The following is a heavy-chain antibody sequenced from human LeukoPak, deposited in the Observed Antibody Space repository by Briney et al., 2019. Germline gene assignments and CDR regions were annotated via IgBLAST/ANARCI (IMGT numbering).Heavy chain of an antibody. Sequence: SSETLSLTCGVSGGSVTSTNWWTWIRQPPGKGLEWIGEVHINGNTNYNPALYGRATMSVDTSDNHVSLKLTSLTAADTAVYFCAREGGPYRPLDYSGQGTLVTVTS. D-gene: IGHD3-16*02. V-gene: IGHV4-4*02. CDR3: AREGGPYRPLDY. CDR1: GGSVTSTNW. CDR2: VHINGNT. J-gene: IGHJ4*02.